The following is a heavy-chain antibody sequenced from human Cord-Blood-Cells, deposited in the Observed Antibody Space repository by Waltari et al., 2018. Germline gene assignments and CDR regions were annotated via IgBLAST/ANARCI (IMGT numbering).Heavy chain of an antibody. CDR3: ARLFLDTAMVTDYYYGMDV. D-gene: IGHD5-18*01. V-gene: IGHV4-34*01. J-gene: IGHJ6*02. CDR1: GGSFCVYY. CDR2: INHSGST. Sequence: QVQPQQWGAGLLEPSETVSLTGAVYGGSFCVYYWSWIRQPPGKGMKWIGEINHSGSTNYNPSIKSRVTISVDTSKKQFSLTLRSVTAADTAVYYCARLFLDTAMVTDYYYGMDVWGQGTTVTVSS.